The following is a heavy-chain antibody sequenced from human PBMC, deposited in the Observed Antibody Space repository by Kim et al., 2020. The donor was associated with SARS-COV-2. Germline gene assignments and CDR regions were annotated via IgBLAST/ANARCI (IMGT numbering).Heavy chain of an antibody. Sequence: SETLSLTCTVSGGSITSSSYYWAWIRQPPGKGLEWIGTIFYIGSAYYNPTLKSRVSISADTSENQFPLSLSSVTATDTALYYCARQRLVGSSFDSWGQGALVTVSS. CDR2: IFYIGSA. V-gene: IGHV4-39*01. CDR3: ARQRLVGSSFDS. D-gene: IGHD1-1*01. J-gene: IGHJ4*02. CDR1: GGSITSSSYY.